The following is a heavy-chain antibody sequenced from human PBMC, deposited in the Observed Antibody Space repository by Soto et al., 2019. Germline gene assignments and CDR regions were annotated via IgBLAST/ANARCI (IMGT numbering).Heavy chain of an antibody. CDR2: IYYSGST. CDR3: ARDYCSGGSCYSDY. Sequence: SETLSLTCTVSGGSISSYYWSWIRQPPGKGLEWIGYIYYSGSTNYNPSLKSRVTISVDTSKNQFSLKLSSVTAADTAVYYCARDYCSGGSCYSDYWGQGTLVTVSS. V-gene: IGHV4-59*01. D-gene: IGHD2-15*01. CDR1: GGSISSYY. J-gene: IGHJ4*02.